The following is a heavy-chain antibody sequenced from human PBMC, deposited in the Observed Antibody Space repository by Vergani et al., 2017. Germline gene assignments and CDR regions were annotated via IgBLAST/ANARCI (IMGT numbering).Heavy chain of an antibody. J-gene: IGHJ1*01. Sequence: EVQLVESGGGLVKPGGSLRLSCAASGFTFSSYSMNWVRQAPGKGLEWVSSISSSSSYIYYADSVKGRFTISRDNAKNSLYLQMNSLRAEDTAVYYCARDHGVATITPEYFQHWGQGTLVTVSS. CDR3: ARDHGVATITPEYFQH. CDR2: ISSSSSYI. CDR1: GFTFSSYS. V-gene: IGHV3-21*01. D-gene: IGHD5-12*01.